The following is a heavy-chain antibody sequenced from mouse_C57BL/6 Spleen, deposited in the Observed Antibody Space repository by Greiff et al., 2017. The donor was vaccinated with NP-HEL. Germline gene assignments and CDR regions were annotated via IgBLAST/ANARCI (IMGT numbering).Heavy chain of an antibody. D-gene: IGHD2-12*01. CDR2: IDPSDSST. CDR1: GYTFTSYW. Sequence: QVQLQQPGAELVMPGASVKLSCKASGYTFTSYWMHWVKQRPGPGLEWIGEIDPSDSSTNYNQKFTGKSTLTVDKSSSTAYMQLSSLTSADSAVYYCARVYYSNDGAMDYWGQGTSVTVSS. J-gene: IGHJ4*01. V-gene: IGHV1-69*01. CDR3: ARVYYSNDGAMDY.